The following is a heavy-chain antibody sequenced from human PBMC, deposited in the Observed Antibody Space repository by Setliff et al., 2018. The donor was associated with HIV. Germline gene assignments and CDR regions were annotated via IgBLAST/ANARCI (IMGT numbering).Heavy chain of an antibody. D-gene: IGHD6-19*01. Sequence: PGGSLRLSCAASGFTFNYHIMYWVRQVPGKGLEWVSTINWNSDFIAYADSVKGRFTVARDNASSSLYLQMNSLRPEDSALYYCVREGSVAGRYYYYMSLWGKGTTVTVSS. CDR3: VREGSVAGRYYYYMSL. V-gene: IGHV3-9*01. CDR2: INWNSDFI. J-gene: IGHJ6*03. CDR1: GFTFNYHI.